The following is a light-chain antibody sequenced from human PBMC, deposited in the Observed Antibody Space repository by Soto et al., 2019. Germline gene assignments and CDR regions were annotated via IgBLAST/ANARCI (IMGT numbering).Light chain of an antibody. CDR3: QQYNNWLYT. Sequence: EIVMTQSPATLSVSPGERATLSCRASQSVSSKLAWYQQKPGQAPRLLIYGASTRATGIPARFSGSVSGTEFTLTISSLQSEVFAIYYCQQYNNWLYTFGQGTKLEI. J-gene: IGKJ2*01. CDR1: QSVSSK. V-gene: IGKV3-15*01. CDR2: GAS.